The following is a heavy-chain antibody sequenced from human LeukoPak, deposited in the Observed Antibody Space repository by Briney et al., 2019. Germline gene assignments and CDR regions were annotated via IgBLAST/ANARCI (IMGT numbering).Heavy chain of an antibody. CDR3: ARALYSGWSFNYFDY. V-gene: IGHV4-59*01. J-gene: IGHJ4*02. CDR1: GGSISGYY. D-gene: IGHD5-12*01. Sequence: SETLSLTCTVSGGSISGYYWSWIRQPPGKGLEWIGYIYYSGSTNYNPSLMSRVTISVDTSKNQYSLKLSSVTAADTVVYYCARALYSGWSFNYFDYWGQGTLVTVSS. CDR2: IYYSGST.